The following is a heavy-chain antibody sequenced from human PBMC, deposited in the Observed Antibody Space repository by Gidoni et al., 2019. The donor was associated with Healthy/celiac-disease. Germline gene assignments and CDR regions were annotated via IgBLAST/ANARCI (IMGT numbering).Heavy chain of an antibody. Sequence: EVQLLESGGGLVQPGGSLRLSCAASGFTFSSYAMSWVRQAPGKGLEWVSAISGSGGSTYYADSVKGRFTISRDNSKNTLYLQMNSLRAEDTAVYYCAKEPRFKYCSSTSCPVIGYYYYGMDVWGQGTTVTVSS. D-gene: IGHD2-2*01. CDR3: AKEPRFKYCSSTSCPVIGYYYYGMDV. CDR1: GFTFSSYA. V-gene: IGHV3-23*01. CDR2: ISGSGGST. J-gene: IGHJ6*02.